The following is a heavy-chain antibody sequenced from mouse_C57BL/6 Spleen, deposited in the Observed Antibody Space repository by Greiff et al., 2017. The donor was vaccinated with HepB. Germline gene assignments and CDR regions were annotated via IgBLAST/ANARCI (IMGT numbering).Heavy chain of an antibody. V-gene: IGHV1-82*01. J-gene: IGHJ2*01. CDR3: ARRGVVDSYYFDY. Sequence: LEESGPELVKPGASVKISCKASGYAFSSSWMNWVKQRPGKGLEWIGRIYPGDGDTNYNGKFKGKATLTADKSSSTAYMQLSSLTSEDSAVYFCARRGVVDSYYFDYWGQGTTLTVSS. CDR2: IYPGDGDT. CDR1: GYAFSSSW. D-gene: IGHD1-1*01.